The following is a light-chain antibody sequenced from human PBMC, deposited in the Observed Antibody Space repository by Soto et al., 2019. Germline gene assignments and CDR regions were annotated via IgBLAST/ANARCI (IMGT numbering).Light chain of an antibody. Sequence: EIVLTQSPATLSLSPGERATLSCRASQGVSSYLAWYQQKPGQAPRLLIYDASSRATGIPARFSGSGSGTDFTLTISRLEPEDFAVYYCQQYGSSPRSFGQGTKVDIK. CDR2: DAS. CDR1: QGVSSY. CDR3: QQYGSSPRS. J-gene: IGKJ1*01. V-gene: IGKV3-20*01.